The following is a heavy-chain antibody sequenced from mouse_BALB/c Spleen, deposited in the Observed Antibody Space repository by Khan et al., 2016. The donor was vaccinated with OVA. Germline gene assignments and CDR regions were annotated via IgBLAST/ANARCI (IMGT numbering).Heavy chain of an antibody. V-gene: IGHV5-4*02. Sequence: EVELVESGGGLVKPGGSLTLSCAASGFTFSDYYMYWVRQTPEKRLEWVATISAGGSYTYYPDSVKGRFTISRDDAENNLYLHMSSLKSDDTAMYYCVRGYYGDPFAYWGQGTLVTVSA. CDR3: VRGYYGDPFAY. D-gene: IGHD2-13*01. CDR2: ISAGGSYT. CDR1: GFTFSDYY. J-gene: IGHJ3*01.